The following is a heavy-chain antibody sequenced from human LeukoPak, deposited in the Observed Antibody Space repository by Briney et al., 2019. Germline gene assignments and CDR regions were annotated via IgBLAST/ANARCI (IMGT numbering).Heavy chain of an antibody. CDR2: VANDGNDK. V-gene: IGHV3-30*18. D-gene: IGHD3-3*01. J-gene: IGHJ4*02. CDR3: AKDGTFGAATYYFDY. Sequence: TGRSLRLSCAASGFTFSSYGMHWVRQAPGKGLEWVAVVANDGNDKRYADSVKGRFTISRDNSKNTLYLQMNSLRGEDTAVYYCAKDGTFGAATYYFDYWGQGTLVTVSS. CDR1: GFTFSSYG.